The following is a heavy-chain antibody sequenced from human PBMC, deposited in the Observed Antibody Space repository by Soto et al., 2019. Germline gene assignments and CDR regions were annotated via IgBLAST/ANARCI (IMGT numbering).Heavy chain of an antibody. CDR3: ARGSTDSYPGSRIFDF. J-gene: IGHJ4*02. CDR1: GFTFSSYS. V-gene: IGHV3-23*01. CDR2: IGGSGGST. Sequence: EVQLLESGGGLVQPGGSLRLSCAASGFTFSSYSMSWVRQAPGKGLEWVSAIGGSGGSTFYADSVKGRFTISRDNSKNTLYLQMNSLRAEDTAVYYCARGSTDSYPGSRIFDFWGRGTLVTVSS. D-gene: IGHD3-10*01.